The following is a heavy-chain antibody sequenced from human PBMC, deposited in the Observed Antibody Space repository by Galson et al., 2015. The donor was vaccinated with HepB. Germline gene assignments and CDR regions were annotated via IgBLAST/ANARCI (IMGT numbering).Heavy chain of an antibody. D-gene: IGHD3-10*01. Sequence: SLRLSCAASGFIVSRYYMSWVRQAPGKGLEWVSVYYSGGSTYYADFVKDRFIISRDNSKNTVDLQMNGLRGEDTAVYFCAGGAYYEGSGSFWAWDYWGQGTLVTVYS. CDR2: YYSGGST. V-gene: IGHV3-66*01. CDR3: AGGAYYEGSGSFWAWDY. J-gene: IGHJ4*02. CDR1: GFIVSRYY.